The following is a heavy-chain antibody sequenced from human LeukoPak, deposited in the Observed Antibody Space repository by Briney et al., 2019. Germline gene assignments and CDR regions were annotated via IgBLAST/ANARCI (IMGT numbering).Heavy chain of an antibody. CDR3: ARLPTVTPYYFDY. CDR1: GGSISSGSYY. CDR2: IYTSGST. V-gene: IGHV4-61*02. Sequence: SETLSLTCTVSGGSISSGSYYWSWIRQPAGKGLEWIGRIYTSGSTNYNPSLKSRVTISVDTSKNQFSLKLSSVTAADTAVYYCARLPTVTPYYFDYWGQGTLVTVSS. J-gene: IGHJ4*02. D-gene: IGHD4-17*01.